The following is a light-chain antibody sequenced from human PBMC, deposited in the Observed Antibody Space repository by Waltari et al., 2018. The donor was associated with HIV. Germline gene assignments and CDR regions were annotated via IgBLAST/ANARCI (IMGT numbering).Light chain of an antibody. CDR3: SSYTSSSTWV. CDR1: RSDAGGYTY. Sequence: QSALPPPASVSGPPGQSITLSCTATRSDAGGYTYVSWYQQHPGRAPKLMIYDVSNRPSGVSKRFSGSKAGNTASLTISGLQAEDEADYYCSSYTSSSTWVFGGGTKLTVL. J-gene: IGLJ3*02. V-gene: IGLV2-14*03. CDR2: DVS.